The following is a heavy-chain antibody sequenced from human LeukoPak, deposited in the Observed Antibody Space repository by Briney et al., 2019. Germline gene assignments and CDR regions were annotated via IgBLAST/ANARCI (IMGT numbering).Heavy chain of an antibody. CDR2: MNPNSGNT. CDR3: ARVTSAVAGGDY. V-gene: IGHV1-8*03. D-gene: IGHD6-19*01. CDR1: GYTFTSYD. Sequence: ASVKVSCKASGYTFTSYDINWVRQATGQGLEWMGWMNPNSGNTGYAQQFQGRVTITRNTSISTAYMELSSLRSEDTAVYYCARVTSAVAGGDYWGQGTLVTVSS. J-gene: IGHJ4*02.